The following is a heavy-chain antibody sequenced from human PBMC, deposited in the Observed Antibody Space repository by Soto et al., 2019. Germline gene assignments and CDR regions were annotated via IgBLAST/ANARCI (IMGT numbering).Heavy chain of an antibody. D-gene: IGHD3-22*01. CDR2: IYYSGST. CDR3: ASSYYDSSGAIDY. CDR1: GGSISSYY. V-gene: IGHV4-59*01. J-gene: IGHJ4*02. Sequence: SETLSLTCTVSGGSISSYYWSWIRQPPGKGLEWIGYIYYSGSTNYNPSLKSRVTISVDTSKNQFSLKLGSVTAADTAVYYCASSYYDSSGAIDYWGQGTLVTVSS.